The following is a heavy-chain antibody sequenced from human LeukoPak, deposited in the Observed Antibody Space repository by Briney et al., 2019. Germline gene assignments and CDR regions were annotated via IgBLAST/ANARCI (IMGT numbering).Heavy chain of an antibody. CDR1: GYTFTDYY. V-gene: IGHV1-2*02. D-gene: IGHD2-8*02. CDR3: ARQNTGQLDS. J-gene: IGHJ5*01. CDR2: INAKSGDT. Sequence: GASVKVSCKASGYTFTDYYMHWVRQAPGQGLEWMRWINAKSGDTKYAQKFQARVTMTRDTSITTTYMEVSRLSSDDTAVYYCARQNTGQLDSWGQGTLVTVSS.